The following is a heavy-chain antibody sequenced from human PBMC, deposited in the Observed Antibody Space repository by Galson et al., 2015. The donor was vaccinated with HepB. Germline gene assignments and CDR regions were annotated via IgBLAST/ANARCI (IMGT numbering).Heavy chain of an antibody. J-gene: IGHJ6*02. CDR2: VDPEDGET. CDR1: GYTFTDYY. CDR3: ATDLSGNSGFFYGMDV. V-gene: IGHV1-69-2*01. Sequence: VKVSCKVSGYTFTDYYMHWVQQAPGKGLEWMGLVDPEDGETIYAEKFQGRVTITADTSTDTAYMELSSLRSEDTAVYYCATDLSGNSGFFYGMDVWGQGTTVTVSS. D-gene: IGHD4-23*01.